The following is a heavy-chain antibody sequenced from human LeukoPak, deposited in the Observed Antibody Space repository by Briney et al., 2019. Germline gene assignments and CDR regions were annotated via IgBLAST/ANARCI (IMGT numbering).Heavy chain of an antibody. CDR1: GYTFTSYA. J-gene: IGHJ4*02. CDR2: INAGNGNT. V-gene: IGHV1-3*01. CDR3: ARTSGSYSEFDY. D-gene: IGHD1-26*01. Sequence: ASVNVSCKASGYTFTSYAMHWVRQAPGERLEWMGWINAGNGNTKYSQKFQGRVTITRDTSASTAYMELSSLRSEDTAVYYCARTSGSYSEFDYWGQGTLVTVSS.